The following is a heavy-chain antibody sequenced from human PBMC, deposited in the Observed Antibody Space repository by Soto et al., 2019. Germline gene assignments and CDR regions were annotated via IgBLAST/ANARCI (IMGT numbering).Heavy chain of an antibody. CDR1: GFSFYDSD. Sequence: EVPLVESGGGLVEPGGSLRLSCTGSGFSFYDSDMTWVRQAPGKGLGWVSSISSGGSFMFYAESFKGRFTISRNNAKNSLFLQMNSLRVEDMSIYYCARKHSSDATGYDYFDSWGQGTLVTVSS. J-gene: IGHJ4*02. D-gene: IGHD3-3*01. CDR3: ARKHSSDATGYDYFDS. CDR2: ISSGGSFM. V-gene: IGHV3-21*01.